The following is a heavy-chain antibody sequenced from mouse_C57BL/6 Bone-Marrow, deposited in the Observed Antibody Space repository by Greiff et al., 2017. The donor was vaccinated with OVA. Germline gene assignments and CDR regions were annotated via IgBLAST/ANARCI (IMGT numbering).Heavy chain of an antibody. V-gene: IGHV1-85*01. CDR2: IYPRDGST. D-gene: IGHD4-1*01. Sequence: VQLQQSGPELVKPGASVKLSCKASGYTFTSYDINWVKQRPGQGLEWIGWIYPRDGSTKDNEKFKGKATLTVDTSSSTAYMELHSLTSEDSAVYFCAREKLTGTSYYFDYWGQGTTLTVSS. CDR1: GYTFTSYD. J-gene: IGHJ2*01. CDR3: AREKLTGTSYYFDY.